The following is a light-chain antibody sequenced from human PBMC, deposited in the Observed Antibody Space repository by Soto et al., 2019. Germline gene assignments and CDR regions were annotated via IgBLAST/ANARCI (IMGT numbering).Light chain of an antibody. CDR2: EVS. V-gene: IGLV2-18*01. Sequence: QSALPQPPSVSRSPGQSVTISCTRTSIDVVGYNRVSWYQQPPGKAPKLIIYEVSKRPSGVPDRFSGSKSGNTASLTISGLQAADEADYYCSLYTSENAYVFGTGTKVTVL. CDR1: SIDVVGYNR. CDR3: SLYTSENAYV. J-gene: IGLJ1*01.